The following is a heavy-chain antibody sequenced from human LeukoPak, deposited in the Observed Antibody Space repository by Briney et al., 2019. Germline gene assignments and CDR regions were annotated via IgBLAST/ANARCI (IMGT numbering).Heavy chain of an antibody. Sequence: GGSLRLSCAASGFTVSSNYMSWVRQAPGKGLEWVSVIYSGGSTYYADSVKGRFTISRDNSKNTLYLQMNSLRAEDTAVYYCARDISSGWANWFDPWGQGTLVTVSS. J-gene: IGHJ5*02. CDR2: IYSGGST. CDR3: ARDISSGWANWFDP. V-gene: IGHV3-53*01. CDR1: GFTVSSNY. D-gene: IGHD6-19*01.